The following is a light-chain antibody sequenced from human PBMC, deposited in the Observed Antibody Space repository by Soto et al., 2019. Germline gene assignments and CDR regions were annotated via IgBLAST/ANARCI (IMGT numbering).Light chain of an antibody. J-gene: IGKJ4*01. V-gene: IGKV3-11*01. CDR1: QSVGLN. CDR2: TAS. Sequence: DMVLTQSPATLSLSPGESATLSCRASQSVGLNFAWYQQKSCQPPRRLIHTASSRATGIPARFSGRGSRTDFTRTISPLEAEDIAVYYCQERARWPGSTFGGGTNVEMK. CDR3: QERARWPGST.